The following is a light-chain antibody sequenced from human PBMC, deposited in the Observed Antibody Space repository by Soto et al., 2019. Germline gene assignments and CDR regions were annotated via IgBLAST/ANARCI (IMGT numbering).Light chain of an antibody. Sequence: QSVLTQPPSVSGAPGQRVTISCTGSSSNIGAGYDVHWYQQLPGTAPKLLIYGNNNRPSGVPDRFSGSRSGASAALAITGLQAEDEADDSCKSYDTSLSGWGVFGGGTKLSVL. J-gene: IGLJ2*01. CDR2: GNN. CDR3: KSYDTSLSGWGV. V-gene: IGLV1-40*01. CDR1: SSNIGAGYD.